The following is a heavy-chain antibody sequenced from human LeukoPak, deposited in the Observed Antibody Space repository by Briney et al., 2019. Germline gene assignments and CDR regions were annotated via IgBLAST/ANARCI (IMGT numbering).Heavy chain of an antibody. CDR1: GFTFSDYY. Sequence: PGGSLRLSCAASGFTFSDYYMSWIRQAPGKGLERVSYISSSGSTIYYADSVKGRFTISRDNAKNSLYLQMNSLRAEDTAVYYCASADCSSTSCYGAFDIWGQGTMVTVSS. CDR3: ASADCSSTSCYGAFDI. D-gene: IGHD2-2*01. J-gene: IGHJ3*02. V-gene: IGHV3-11*01. CDR2: ISSSGSTI.